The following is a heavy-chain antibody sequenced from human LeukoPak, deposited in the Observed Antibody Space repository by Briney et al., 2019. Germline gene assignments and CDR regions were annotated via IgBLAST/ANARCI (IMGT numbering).Heavy chain of an antibody. CDR1: GFPFPTYA. Sequence: GGSLRLSCVASGFPFPTYAMMWVRQAPGKGLEWVSSVRVSDGARFYADSVKGRFTTSRDNAKNTLYLQMNSLRAEDTAVYYCARVMVITMVRGVIMDAYFDYWGQGTLVTVSS. J-gene: IGHJ4*02. D-gene: IGHD3-10*01. CDR2: VRVSDGAR. V-gene: IGHV3-23*01. CDR3: ARVMVITMVRGVIMDAYFDY.